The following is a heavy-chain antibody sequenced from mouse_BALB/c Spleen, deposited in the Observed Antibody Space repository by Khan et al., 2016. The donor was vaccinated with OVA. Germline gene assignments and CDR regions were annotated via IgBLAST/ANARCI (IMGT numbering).Heavy chain of an antibody. CDR1: GYTFTNYW. CDR2: INPSTGYT. V-gene: IGHV1-7*01. Sequence: VQLQQSGPELAKPGASVKMSCKASGYTFTNYWMHWVKQRPGQGLEWIGYINPSTGYTEYNQKFKDKATLTADKSSSTAYMQLRSMTSEASAVYYSVNHCSSSAWFTYWGQGTLVTVSA. D-gene: IGHD1-1*01. CDR3: VNHCSSSAWFTY. J-gene: IGHJ3*01.